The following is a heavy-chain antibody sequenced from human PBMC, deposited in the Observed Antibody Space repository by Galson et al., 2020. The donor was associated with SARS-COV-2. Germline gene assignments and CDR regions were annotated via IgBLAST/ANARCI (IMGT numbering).Heavy chain of an antibody. D-gene: IGHD2-2*01. Sequence: TLSLTCTVSGGSISSYYWSWIRQPPGKGLEWIGYIYYSGSTNYNPSLKSRVTISVDTSKNQFSLKLSSVTAADTAVYYCARGDVGYCSSTSCAPPYYYYYYMDVWGKGTTVTVSS. CDR2: IYYSGST. V-gene: IGHV4-59*01. CDR1: GGSISSYY. CDR3: ARGDVGYCSSTSCAPPYYYYYYMDV. J-gene: IGHJ6*03.